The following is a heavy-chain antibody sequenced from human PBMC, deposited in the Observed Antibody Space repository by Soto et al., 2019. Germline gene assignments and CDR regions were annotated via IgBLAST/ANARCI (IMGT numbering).Heavy chain of an antibody. CDR2: INPSGGST. J-gene: IGHJ4*02. D-gene: IGHD1-26*01. CDR3: ARSVGVVWELRAKRGYYFDY. V-gene: IGHV1-46*01. Sequence: GASVKVSCKASGYTFTSYYMHWVRQAPGQGLEWMGIINPSGGSTSYAQKFQGRVTMTRDTSTSTVYMELSSLRSEDTAVYYCARSVGVVWELRAKRGYYFDYWGQGTLVTVSS. CDR1: GYTFTSYY.